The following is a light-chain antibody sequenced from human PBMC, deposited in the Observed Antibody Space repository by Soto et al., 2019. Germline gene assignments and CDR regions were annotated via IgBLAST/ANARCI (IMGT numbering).Light chain of an antibody. CDR3: CSYVGGRTVV. Sequence: QSALAQPASVSGSPGQSITISCTGTSSDVGIYNLVSWYQQHPGKAPKLIIYEVSERPSGVSNRFSGSKSANTASLTISGRLAEDEAEYYCCSYVGGRTVVFGGGTKVTVL. J-gene: IGLJ2*01. V-gene: IGLV2-23*02. CDR2: EVS. CDR1: SSDVGIYNL.